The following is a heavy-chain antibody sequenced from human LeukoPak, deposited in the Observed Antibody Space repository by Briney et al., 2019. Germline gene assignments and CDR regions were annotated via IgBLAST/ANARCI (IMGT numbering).Heavy chain of an antibody. V-gene: IGHV5-51*01. CDR1: GYSFTSYW. Sequence: MSGESLKISCKGSGYSFTSYWIGWVRQMPGKGLEWMGFIYPGDSGTRYSPSFQGQVTISADKSISTAYLQWSSLKASDTAMYYCARRERARAFDIWGQGTMVTVSS. CDR3: ARRERARAFDI. CDR2: IYPGDSGT. J-gene: IGHJ3*02.